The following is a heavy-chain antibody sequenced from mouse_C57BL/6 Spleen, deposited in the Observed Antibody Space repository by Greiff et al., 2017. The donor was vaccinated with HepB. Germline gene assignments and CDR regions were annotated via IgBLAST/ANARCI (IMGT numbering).Heavy chain of an antibody. CDR2: ISSGGDYI. D-gene: IGHD1-1*01. V-gene: IGHV5-9-1*02. CDR3: TRDGDYGSSPYYAMDY. CDR1: GFTFSSYA. J-gene: IGHJ4*01. Sequence: EVKLMESGEGLVKPGGSLKLSCAASGFTFSSYAMSWVRQTPEKRLEWVAYISSGGDYIYYADTVKGRFTISRDNARNTLYLQMSSLKSEDTAMYYCTRDGDYGSSPYYAMDYWGQGTSVTVSS.